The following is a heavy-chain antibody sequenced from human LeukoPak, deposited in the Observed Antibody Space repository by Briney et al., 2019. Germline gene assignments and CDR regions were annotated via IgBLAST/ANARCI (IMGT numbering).Heavy chain of an antibody. V-gene: IGHV1-18*01. J-gene: IGHJ4*02. CDR2: ISAYNGNT. Sequence: ASVKVSCKASGYTFTSYGISWVRQAPGQGLEWMGWISAYNGNTNYAQKLQGRVTMTTDTSTSTAYMELRSLRSDDAAVYYCARDRRGGSGSYRRFDYWGQGTLVTVSS. D-gene: IGHD3-10*01. CDR3: ARDRRGGSGSYRRFDY. CDR1: GYTFTSYG.